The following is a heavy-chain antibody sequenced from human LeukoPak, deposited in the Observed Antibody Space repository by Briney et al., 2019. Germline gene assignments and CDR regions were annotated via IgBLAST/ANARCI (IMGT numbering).Heavy chain of an antibody. CDR2: IGTAGDT. CDR1: GFTFSSYD. J-gene: IGHJ4*02. D-gene: IGHD6-6*01. V-gene: IGHV3-13*01. CDR3: ARARPRGGGYDY. Sequence: GGSLRLSCAASGFTFSSYDMHWVRQATGKGLEWVSAIGTAGDTYYPGSVKGRFTISRENAKSSLYLQMNSLRAGDTAVYYCARARPRGGGYDYWGQGTLVTVSS.